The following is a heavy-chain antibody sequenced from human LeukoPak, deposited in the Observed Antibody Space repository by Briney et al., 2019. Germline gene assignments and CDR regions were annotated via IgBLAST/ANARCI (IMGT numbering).Heavy chain of an antibody. D-gene: IGHD3-10*01. Sequence: PGGSLRLSCAASGFTFSSYGMHWVRQAPGKGLEWVAVISYGGSNKYYADSVKGRFTISRDNSKNTLYLQMNRLRAEDTAVYYCAKNRGYGLGSRYYYYYGMDVWGQGTTVTVSS. CDR1: GFTFSSYG. CDR2: ISYGGSNK. CDR3: AKNRGYGLGSRYYYYYGMDV. J-gene: IGHJ6*02. V-gene: IGHV3-30*18.